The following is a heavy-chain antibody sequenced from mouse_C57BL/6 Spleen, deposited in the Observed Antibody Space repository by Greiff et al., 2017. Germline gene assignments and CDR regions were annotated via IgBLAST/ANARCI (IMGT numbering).Heavy chain of an antibody. CDR3: ARAYGYYFDY. CDR2: ISSGSSTI. J-gene: IGHJ2*01. CDR1: GFTFSDYG. D-gene: IGHD1-1*01. Sequence: EVHLVESGGGLVKPGGSLKLSCAASGFTFSDYGMHWVRQAPEKGLEWVAYISSGSSTIYYADTVKGRFTISRDNAKNTLFLQMTSLRSEDTAMYYCARAYGYYFDYWGQGTTLTVSS. V-gene: IGHV5-17*01.